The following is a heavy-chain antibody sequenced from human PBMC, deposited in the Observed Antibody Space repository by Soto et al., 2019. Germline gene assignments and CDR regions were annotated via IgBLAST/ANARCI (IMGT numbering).Heavy chain of an antibody. J-gene: IGHJ6*02. CDR2: INPSGGST. CDR3: ARDPGSAGRISVVRNVVVTAIYGMDV. CDR1: GYTFTSYY. V-gene: IGHV1-46*01. D-gene: IGHD2-21*02. Sequence: ASVKVSCKASGYTFTSYYMHWVRQAPGQGLEWMGIINPSGGSTSYAQKFQGRVTMTRDTSTSTVYMELSSLRSEDTAVYYCARDPGSAGRISVVRNVVVTAIYGMDVWG.